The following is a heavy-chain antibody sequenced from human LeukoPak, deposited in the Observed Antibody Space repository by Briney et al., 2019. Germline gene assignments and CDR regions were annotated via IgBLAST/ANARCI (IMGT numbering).Heavy chain of an antibody. Sequence: GGSLRLSCATSGFTFSIYAMTWVRQAPGKGLEWVSTISGSGGSTYYADSVKGRFTISRDNSKNTLYLQMNRLRAEDTVVYYCAKESTVTPGNVNWFDTWGQGTLVTVSS. CDR2: ISGSGGST. J-gene: IGHJ5*02. CDR1: GFTFSIYA. D-gene: IGHD4-17*01. CDR3: AKESTVTPGNVNWFDT. V-gene: IGHV3-23*01.